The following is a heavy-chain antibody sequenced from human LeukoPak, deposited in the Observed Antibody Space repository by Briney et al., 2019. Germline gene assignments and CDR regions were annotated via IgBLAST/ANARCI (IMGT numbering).Heavy chain of an antibody. CDR2: INHSGST. CDR3: VRTYYYDSSDRAPSDY. CDR1: GGSFSGYY. J-gene: IGHJ4*02. Sequence: SETLSLTCAVYGGSFSGYYWNWIRQPPGKGLEWIGEINHSGSTNHNPSLKSRVTISVDTSKNQFSLKLNSVTAADTAVYYCVRTYYYDSSDRAPSDYWGQGTLVTVSS. D-gene: IGHD3-22*01. V-gene: IGHV4-34*01.